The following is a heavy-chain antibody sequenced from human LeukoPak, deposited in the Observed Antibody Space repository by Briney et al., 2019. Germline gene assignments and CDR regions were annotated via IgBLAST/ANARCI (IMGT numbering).Heavy chain of an antibody. CDR2: IKEDGSEK. V-gene: IGHV3-7*04. CDR1: GFTFSSYL. Sequence: GGSLRLSCAASGFTFSSYLMTWVRQAPGKGLEWVANIKEDGSEKYYVDSVKGRFTISRDNAKNSLYLQMNSLRAEDTAVYYCARTYRMDVWGQGTTVTVSS. J-gene: IGHJ6*02. CDR3: ARTYRMDV.